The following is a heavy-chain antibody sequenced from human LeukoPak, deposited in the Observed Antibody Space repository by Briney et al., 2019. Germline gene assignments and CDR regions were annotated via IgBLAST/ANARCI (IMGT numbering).Heavy chain of an antibody. J-gene: IGHJ4*02. Sequence: PGGSLRLSCAASGFTFTNYAMHWVRQAPGKGLEWVSAISGGGSTYCADSVKGRFTISRDNAKNSLYLQMNSLRAEDTAVYYCAREGLWFGKFSLDYWGQGTLVTVSS. D-gene: IGHD3-10*01. CDR2: ISGGGST. CDR3: AREGLWFGKFSLDY. V-gene: IGHV3-69-1*01. CDR1: GFTFTNYA.